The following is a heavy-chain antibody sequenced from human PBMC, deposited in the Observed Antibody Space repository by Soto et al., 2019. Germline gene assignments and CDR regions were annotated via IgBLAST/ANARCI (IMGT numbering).Heavy chain of an antibody. CDR2: ISGSGGNA. CDR3: AKDGASGSYPPYYYYDMDV. CDR1: GFTFSSYA. V-gene: IGHV3-23*01. Sequence: EVQLLESGGGLVQPGGSLRLSCAASGFTFSSYAMSWVRQAPGNGLEWVSSISGSGGNAYYADSVKGRFTISRDNSKNTLHLQMNSLRVDDTAVYYCAKDGASGSYPPYYYYDMDVWGQGTTVTVSS. J-gene: IGHJ6*02. D-gene: IGHD1-26*01.